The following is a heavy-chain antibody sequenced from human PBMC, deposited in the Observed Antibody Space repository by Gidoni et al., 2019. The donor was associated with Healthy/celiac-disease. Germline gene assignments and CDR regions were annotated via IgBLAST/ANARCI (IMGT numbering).Heavy chain of an antibody. J-gene: IGHJ6*03. V-gene: IGHV4-61*02. Sequence: QVQLQESGPGLVKPSQTLSLTGTVPGGSISSGSYYGSWIRQPAGKGLEWIGRIYTSGSTNYNPSLKSRVTISVDTSKNQFSLKLSSVTAADTAVYYCARDRVRGYYYYMDVWGKGTTVTVSS. CDR3: ARDRVRGYYYYMDV. CDR1: GGSISSGSYY. CDR2: IYTSGST. D-gene: IGHD3-10*02.